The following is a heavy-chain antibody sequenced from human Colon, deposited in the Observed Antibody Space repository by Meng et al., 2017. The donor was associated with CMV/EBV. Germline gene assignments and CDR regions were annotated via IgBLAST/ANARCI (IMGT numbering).Heavy chain of an antibody. D-gene: IGHD5-18*01. V-gene: IGHV4-4*07. CDR1: GGSIISYY. CDR3: ARAQYTYGYWIFDY. Sequence: QVQLQESGPGLVKPSEPLSLGCTVLGGSIISYYWSWIRQPAGKGLEWIGRIYPSGFPKYKPSLESRVTMSADTSKNQISLKLTSVTAADTAVYYCARAQYTYGYWIFDYWGQGTLVTVSS. J-gene: IGHJ4*02. CDR2: IYPSGFP.